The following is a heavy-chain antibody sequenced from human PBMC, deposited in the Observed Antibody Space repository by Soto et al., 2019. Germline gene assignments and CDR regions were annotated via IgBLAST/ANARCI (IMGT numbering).Heavy chain of an antibody. D-gene: IGHD3-10*01. J-gene: IGHJ6*02. CDR2: ISSTGSSI. CDR1: GLTFSDSY. CDR3: ARVRFGEWGYAMDV. V-gene: IGHV3-11*01. Sequence: VQLVESGGGLVKPGGSLRLSCAASGLTFSDSYLNWIRHAPGKGLEWLAYISSTGSSIFYAGSVKGRFTISRDNVKNSLYLQMNSLSAEDTAMYYCARVRFGEWGYAMDVWGQGTTVTVSS.